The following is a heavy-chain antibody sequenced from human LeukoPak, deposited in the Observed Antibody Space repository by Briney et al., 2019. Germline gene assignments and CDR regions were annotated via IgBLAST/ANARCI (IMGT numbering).Heavy chain of an antibody. CDR3: ARSSGWYHRGPDYYYYYMDV. D-gene: IGHD6-19*01. CDR1: GFTFSSYS. CDR2: ISSSSSTI. J-gene: IGHJ6*03. Sequence: LSGGSLRLSCAASGFTFSSYSMNWVRQAPGKGLEWVSYISSSSSTIYYADSVKSRFTISRDNAKKSLYLQMNSLRAEDTAVYYCARSSGWYHRGPDYYYYYMDVWGKGTTVTVS. V-gene: IGHV3-48*04.